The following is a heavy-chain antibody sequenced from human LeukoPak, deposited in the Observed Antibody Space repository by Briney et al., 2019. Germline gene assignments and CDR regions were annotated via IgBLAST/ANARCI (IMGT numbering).Heavy chain of an antibody. J-gene: IGHJ4*02. CDR3: ARLYSSPFDY. V-gene: IGHV3-23*01. Sequence: GGSLRLSCAASGFTFNSYAMSWVRQAPGKGLEWVSAISGSGGSTYYADSVKGRFTISRDNSKNTLYLQMNSLRAEDTAVYYCARLYSSPFDYWGQGTLVTVSS. CDR2: ISGSGGST. CDR1: GFTFNSYA. D-gene: IGHD6-13*01.